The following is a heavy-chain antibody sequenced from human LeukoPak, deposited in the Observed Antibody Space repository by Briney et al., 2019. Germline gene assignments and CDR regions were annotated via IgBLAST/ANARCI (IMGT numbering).Heavy chain of an antibody. V-gene: IGHV1-2*02. CDR2: INPNSGGT. J-gene: IGHJ4*02. D-gene: IGHD3-22*01. CDR1: GYTFTGYY. CDR3: ARGYRRYGSSGYYSDY. Sequence: AASVKVSCKASGYTFTGYYMHWVRQAPGQGLEWMGWINPNSGGTNYAQKFQGRVTMTRDTSISTAYMELSRLRSDDTAVYYCARGYRRYGSSGYYSDYWGQGALVTVSS.